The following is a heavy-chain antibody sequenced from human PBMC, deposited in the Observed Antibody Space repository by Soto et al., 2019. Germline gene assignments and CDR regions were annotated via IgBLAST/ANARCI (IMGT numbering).Heavy chain of an antibody. CDR2: IIPRFGTV. D-gene: IGHD3-3*01. Sequence: QVQLVQSGAEVRKPGSSVKVSCKASGGTFSGFAIGWVRQAPGQGLEWVGGIIPRFGTVKYAENFEGRVTIAANDSTGTASMELSSLRSEDTAIYYCARDPYNYDGNGTLAGYFDLWGRGTLVTVSS. V-gene: IGHV1-69*01. CDR1: GGTFSGFA. CDR3: ARDPYNYDGNGTLAGYFDL. J-gene: IGHJ2*01.